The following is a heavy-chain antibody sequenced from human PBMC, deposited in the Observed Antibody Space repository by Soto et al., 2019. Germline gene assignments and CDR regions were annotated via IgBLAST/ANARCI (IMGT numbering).Heavy chain of an antibody. V-gene: IGHV1-2*02. CDR1: GYTFTGYY. CDR3: ARGIFWSGSNYYYYGMDV. Sequence: QVQLVQSGAEVKKPGASVKVSCKASGYTFTGYYMHWVRQAPGQGLEWMGWINPNSGGTNYAQKFQGRVTMTRDTSISTAYMELSRLRSDDTAVYYCARGIFWSGSNYYYYGMDVWGQGTTVTVSS. D-gene: IGHD3-3*01. CDR2: INPNSGGT. J-gene: IGHJ6*02.